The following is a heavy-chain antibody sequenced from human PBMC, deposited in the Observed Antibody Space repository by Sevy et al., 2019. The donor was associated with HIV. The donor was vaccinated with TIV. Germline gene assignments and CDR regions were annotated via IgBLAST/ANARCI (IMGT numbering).Heavy chain of an antibody. Sequence: GGSLRLSCAASGFMFSTYSMNWVRQAPGKGLEWVSSVSSSSTYIYYAHSVKGRFTISRDNAKNSLYLQMNSLRAEDTAVYYCAKVLHIVVVPAAIDYYYGMDVWGQGTTVTVSS. CDR1: GFMFSTYS. J-gene: IGHJ6*02. V-gene: IGHV3-21*01. CDR3: AKVLHIVVVPAAIDYYYGMDV. D-gene: IGHD2-2*01. CDR2: VSSSSTYI.